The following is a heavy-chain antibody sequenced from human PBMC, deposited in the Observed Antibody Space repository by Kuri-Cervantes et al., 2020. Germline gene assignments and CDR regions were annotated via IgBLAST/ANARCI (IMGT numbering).Heavy chain of an antibody. CDR2: ISYDGSNK. V-gene: IGHV3-30*03. J-gene: IGHJ4*02. CDR1: GFTFSSYG. CDR3: ARGLEDYDSSGDTIYYFDY. D-gene: IGHD3-22*01. Sequence: GESLKISCAASGFTFSSYGMHWVRQAPGKGLEWVAVISYDGSNKYYADSVKGRFTISRDNSKNTLYLQMNSLRAEDTAVYYCARGLEDYDSSGDTIYYFDYWGRGTLVTVSS.